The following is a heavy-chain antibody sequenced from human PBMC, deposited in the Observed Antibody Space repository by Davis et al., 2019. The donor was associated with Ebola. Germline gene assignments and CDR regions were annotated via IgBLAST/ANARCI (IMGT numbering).Heavy chain of an antibody. CDR1: GYSFTSYY. V-gene: IGHV1-18*04. CDR3: ARRNYYGSGTVYFDP. D-gene: IGHD3-10*01. Sequence: ASVKVSCKASGYSFTSYYIHWVRQVPGQGLEWMGWISTYNRNAHYGQNVQGRVTMTTDTSTSTAYMELRSLRSDDTAVYFCARRNYYGSGTVYFDPWGQGTLVTVSS. J-gene: IGHJ4*02. CDR2: ISTYNRNA.